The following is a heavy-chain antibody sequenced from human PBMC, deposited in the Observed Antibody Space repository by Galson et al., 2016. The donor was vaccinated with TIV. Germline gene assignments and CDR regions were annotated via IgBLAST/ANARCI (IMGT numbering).Heavy chain of an antibody. D-gene: IGHD3-9*01. J-gene: IGHJ6*02. Sequence: SLRLSCAASGFTFSLYGMHWVRQAPGKGLEWVAVIWFDGGNKYYADSVKGRFTLSRDNSQNTLYLQMNSLRAEDTAVYYCERERSPSLRYFDWLKNYSLDVWGQGTTVTVSS. V-gene: IGHV3-33*01. CDR3: ERERSPSLRYFDWLKNYSLDV. CDR2: IWFDGGNK. CDR1: GFTFSLYG.